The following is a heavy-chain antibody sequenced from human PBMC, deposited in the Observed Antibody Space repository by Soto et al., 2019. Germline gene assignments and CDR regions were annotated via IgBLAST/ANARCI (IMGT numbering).Heavy chain of an antibody. Sequence: QVHLVESGGRVVQPGRSLRLSCAASGFIFSSYGIHWVRQAPGKGLAWVASISYDGSDKYYADLVKGRFTISRDNSKDAVYQQMDILKPEDTALYYSPKTTWERYYSHYYKYVGQGAMVTVCS. CDR1: GFIFSSYG. CDR3: PKTTWERYYSHYYKY. CDR2: ISYDGSDK. J-gene: IGHJ4*02. V-gene: IGHV3-30*18. D-gene: IGHD3-10*01.